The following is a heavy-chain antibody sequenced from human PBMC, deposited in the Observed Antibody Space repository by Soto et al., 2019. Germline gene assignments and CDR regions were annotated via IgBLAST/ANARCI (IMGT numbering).Heavy chain of an antibody. CDR3: ARDQNYIAGYYFDY. V-gene: IGHV3-30*04. D-gene: IGHD6-13*01. CDR2: ISYDGRDK. Sequence: PEGSLRLSCVASGFTFSSYAMHWVRQAPGKGLEWVAVISYDGRDKHHADSVKGRFTISRDNSKNTLYLQANSLRAEDTAVYYCARDQNYIAGYYFDYWGQGTLVTVSS. J-gene: IGHJ4*02. CDR1: GFTFSSYA.